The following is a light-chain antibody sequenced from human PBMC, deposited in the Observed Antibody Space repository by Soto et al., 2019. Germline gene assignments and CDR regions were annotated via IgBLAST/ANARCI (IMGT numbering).Light chain of an antibody. J-gene: IGKJ1*01. V-gene: IGKV3D-15*01. Sequence: EIVMTQSPATLSVSPGERAILSCRASQSVINYLAWYQQKPGQAPRLLIYDTSNRATGIPARFSGSGSGTEFSLTISSVQSDDSAIYYCQQFGDWPSFGLGTKVDIK. CDR1: QSVINY. CDR2: DTS. CDR3: QQFGDWPS.